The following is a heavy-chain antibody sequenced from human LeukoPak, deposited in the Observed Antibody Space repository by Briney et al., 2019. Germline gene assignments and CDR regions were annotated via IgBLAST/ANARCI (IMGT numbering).Heavy chain of an antibody. V-gene: IGHV4-4*07. J-gene: IGHJ4*02. CDR1: GGSISSYY. D-gene: IGHD3-9*01. Sequence: SETLSLTCTVSGGSISSYYWSWIRQPAGKGLEWIGRIYTSGSTNYNPSLKSRVTMSVDTSKNQFSLKLSSVTAAGTAVYYCARAFTYYDILTGYQPYYFDYWGQGTLVTVSS. CDR2: IYTSGST. CDR3: ARAFTYYDILTGYQPYYFDY.